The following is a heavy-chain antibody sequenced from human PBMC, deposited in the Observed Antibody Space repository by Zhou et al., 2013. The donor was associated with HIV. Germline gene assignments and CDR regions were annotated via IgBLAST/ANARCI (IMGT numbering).Heavy chain of an antibody. CDR3: VREAVRPTSASTWYFDY. Sequence: QVQLVQSGAEVKKPGASVKVSCKAFGDTFTDYYIHWVRQAPGQGLEWMSAINSASGHMAYAQNFQGRVTMTRDTSTNTVYMELSSLRSDDTAVYYCVREAVRPTSASTWYFDYWGQGTLVTVSS. CDR1: GDTFTDYY. J-gene: IGHJ4*02. CDR2: INSASGHM. D-gene: IGHD1-26*01. V-gene: IGHV1-46*01.